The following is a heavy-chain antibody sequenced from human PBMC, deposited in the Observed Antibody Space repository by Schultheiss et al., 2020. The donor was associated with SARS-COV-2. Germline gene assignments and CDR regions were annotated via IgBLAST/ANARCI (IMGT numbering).Heavy chain of an antibody. CDR1: GGSISSYY. Sequence: SETLSLTCTVSGGSISSYYWSWIRQPAGKGLEWIGEINHSGSTNYNPSLKSRVTISVDTSKNQLSLKLSSVTAADTAVYYCARDRRGWFDHWGQGTLVTVSS. CDR2: INHSGST. V-gene: IGHV4-59*01. D-gene: IGHD3-10*01. CDR3: ARDRRGWFDH. J-gene: IGHJ5*02.